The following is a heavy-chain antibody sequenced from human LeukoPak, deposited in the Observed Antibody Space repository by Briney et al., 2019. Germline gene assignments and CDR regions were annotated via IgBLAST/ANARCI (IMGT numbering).Heavy chain of an antibody. D-gene: IGHD3-16*01. Sequence: PGGSLRLSCAASGFTFSSYSMNWVRQAPGKGLEWVSYISSSSSTIYYADSVKGRFTISRDNAKNSLYLQMNSLRAEDTAVYYCARTNDGIHGGEAPYYYYYYGMDVWGQGTTVTVSS. V-gene: IGHV3-48*04. CDR3: ARTNDGIHGGEAPYYYYYYGMDV. J-gene: IGHJ6*02. CDR1: GFTFSSYS. CDR2: ISSSSSTI.